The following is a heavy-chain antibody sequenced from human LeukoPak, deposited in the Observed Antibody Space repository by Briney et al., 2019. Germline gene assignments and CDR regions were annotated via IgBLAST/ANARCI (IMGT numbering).Heavy chain of an antibody. CDR1: RYSISSGYY. D-gene: IGHD1-26*01. CDR2: IYHTGGT. CDR3: ARGTWDYMDV. Sequence: SETLSLTCTVSRYSISSGYYWGWIRQPPGKGLEWIGSIYHTGGTYYNPSLKSRVTISVDTSKNQFSLKLSSVTAADTAVYYCARGTWDYMDVWGKGTTVTVSS. J-gene: IGHJ6*03. V-gene: IGHV4-38-2*02.